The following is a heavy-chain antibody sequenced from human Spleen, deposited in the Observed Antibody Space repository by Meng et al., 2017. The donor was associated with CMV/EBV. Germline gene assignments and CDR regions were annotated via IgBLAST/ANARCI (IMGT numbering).Heavy chain of an antibody. CDR3: ARDDYYYAPTI. Sequence: GESLKISCAASGFTFSSYGMHWVRQAPGKGLEWVAFIRYDGDNQYFADSVKGRFTISRDNSKNTLYLQMNSLRPEDTAVYYCARDDYYYAPTIWGQGTMVTVSS. J-gene: IGHJ3*02. V-gene: IGHV3-30*02. CDR2: IRYDGDNQ. CDR1: GFTFSSYG. D-gene: IGHD3-10*01.